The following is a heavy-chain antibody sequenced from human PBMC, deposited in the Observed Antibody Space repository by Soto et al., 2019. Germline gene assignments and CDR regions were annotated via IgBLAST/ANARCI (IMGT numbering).Heavy chain of an antibody. V-gene: IGHV1-69*06. J-gene: IGHJ5*02. D-gene: IGHD6-19*01. CDR3: ARAFTISSDNWLDP. Sequence: SXKVSFKAAGGTXSSNAIDLVRQAPGQGLEWIGGIMPIFGTASTAQKFQGRVTITADTSTSTAYMELSSMRSEDTAVYYCARAFTISSDNWLDPWGQGTLGTVS. CDR1: GGTXSSNA. CDR2: IMPIFGTA.